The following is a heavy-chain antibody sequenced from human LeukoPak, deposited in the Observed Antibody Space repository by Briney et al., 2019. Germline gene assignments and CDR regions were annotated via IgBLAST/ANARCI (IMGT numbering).Heavy chain of an antibody. CDR2: IFTTENT. CDR3: ARGRKSVGYCSGGSCYRGGYWFDP. D-gene: IGHD2-15*01. J-gene: IGHJ5*02. Sequence: PSETLSLTCTVSGDSISDYYWSWIRQPAGRGLEWIGRIFTTENTDYNPSLTSRVTMSIDTSKNQFSLKLSSVTAADTAVYYCARGRKSVGYCSGGSCYRGGYWFDPWGQGTLVTVSS. V-gene: IGHV4-4*07. CDR1: GDSISDYY.